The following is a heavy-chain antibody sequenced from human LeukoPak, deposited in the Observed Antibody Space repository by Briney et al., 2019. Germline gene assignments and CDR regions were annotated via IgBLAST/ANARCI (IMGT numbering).Heavy chain of an antibody. V-gene: IGHV4-59*01. CDR2: IYYSGST. Sequence: PSETLSLTCTVSGGSISSYYWSWIRQPPGKGLEWIGYIYYSGSTNYNPSLKSRVTISVDTSKNQSSLKLSSVTAADTAVYYCARVGKDLSGYYYYCGMDVWGQGTTVTVSS. CDR3: ARVGKDLSGYYYYCGMDV. D-gene: IGHD4-23*01. CDR1: GGSISSYY. J-gene: IGHJ6*02.